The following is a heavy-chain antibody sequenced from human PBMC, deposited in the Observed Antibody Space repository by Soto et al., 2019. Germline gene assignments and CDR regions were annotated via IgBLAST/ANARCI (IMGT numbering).Heavy chain of an antibody. CDR1: GFTFSDYY. CDR3: ARVRVVPAATDYFDY. D-gene: IGHD2-2*01. V-gene: IGHV3-11*01. CDR2: ISSSGSTI. J-gene: IGHJ4*02. Sequence: GGSLRLSCAASGFTFSDYYMSWIRQAPGKGLEWVSYISSSGSTIYYADSVKGRFTISRDNAKNSLYLQMNSLRAEDTAVYYCARVRVVPAATDYFDYWGQGTLVTVSP.